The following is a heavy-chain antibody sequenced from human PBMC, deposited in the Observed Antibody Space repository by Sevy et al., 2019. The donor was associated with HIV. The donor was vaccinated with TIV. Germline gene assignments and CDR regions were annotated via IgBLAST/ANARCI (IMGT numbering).Heavy chain of an antibody. D-gene: IGHD6-19*01. CDR2: ISSSGSTI. CDR3: ARDIHWQWLVRSNGMDV. CDR1: GFTFSDYY. Sequence: GGSLRLSCAASGFTFSDYYMSWIRQAPGKGLEWVSYISSSGSTIYYADSVKGRFTIPRDNAKNSLYLQMNSLRAEDTAVYYCARDIHWQWLVRSNGMDVWGQGTTVTVSS. J-gene: IGHJ6*02. V-gene: IGHV3-11*01.